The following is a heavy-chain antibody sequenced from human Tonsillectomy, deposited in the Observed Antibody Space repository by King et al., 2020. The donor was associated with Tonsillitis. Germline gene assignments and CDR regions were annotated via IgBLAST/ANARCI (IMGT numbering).Heavy chain of an antibody. CDR2: ISTTSTII. D-gene: IGHD1-26*01. J-gene: IGHJ4*02. Sequence: EVQLVESGGGLVQPGGSLRLSCAASGFTFSSYSMNWVRQAPGKGLEWVSYISTTSTIIYYADSVKGRFTISRDNAKNSLYLQMDSLRAEDTAVYYCARLPREGYSVSFYGGRIDWGQGTLVTVSS. CDR1: GFTFSSYS. CDR3: ARLPREGYSVSFYGGRID. V-gene: IGHV3-48*01.